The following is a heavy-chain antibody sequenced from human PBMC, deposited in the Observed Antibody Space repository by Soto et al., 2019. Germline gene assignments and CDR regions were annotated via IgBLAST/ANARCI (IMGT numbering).Heavy chain of an antibody. D-gene: IGHD6-19*01. CDR2: ISSSSSYI. CDR1: GFTFSSYA. J-gene: IGHJ3*02. Sequence: LRLSCAASGFTFSSYAMSWVRQAPGKGLEWVSSISSSSSYIYYADSVKGRFTISRDNAKNSLYLQMNSLRAEDTAVYYCARVYSSGNDAFDIWGQGTMVTVSS. V-gene: IGHV3-21*01. CDR3: ARVYSSGNDAFDI.